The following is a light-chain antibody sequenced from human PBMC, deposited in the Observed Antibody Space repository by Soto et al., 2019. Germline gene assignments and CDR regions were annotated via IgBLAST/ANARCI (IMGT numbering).Light chain of an antibody. V-gene: IGKV3-11*01. CDR3: QQYGSSGT. Sequence: EIVLTQSPATLSLSPGERATLSCRASQSVSSYLAWYQQNPGQAPRLLIYDASNRATDIPARFSGSGSGTDFILTISRLEPEDFAVYYCQQYGSSGTFGQGTKVDI. CDR2: DAS. CDR1: QSVSSY. J-gene: IGKJ1*01.